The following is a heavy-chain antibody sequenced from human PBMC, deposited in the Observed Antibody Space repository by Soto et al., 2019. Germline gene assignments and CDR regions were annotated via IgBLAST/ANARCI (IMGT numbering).Heavy chain of an antibody. CDR1: GFTFSSYA. CDR3: AKRRGAGGHFDY. D-gene: IGHD2-15*01. J-gene: IGHJ4*02. CDR2: VSIGGST. Sequence: GGSLSLSWAASGFTFSSYAMGWVRQGPGKGLEWVAVVSIGGSTHYADSVRGRFTISRDNSKNTLSLQMNSLTAEDTAVYFCAKRRGAGGHFDYWGQGTLVTVSS. V-gene: IGHV3-23*01.